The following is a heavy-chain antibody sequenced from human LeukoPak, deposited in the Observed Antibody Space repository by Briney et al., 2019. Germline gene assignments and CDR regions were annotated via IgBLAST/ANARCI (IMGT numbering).Heavy chain of an antibody. D-gene: IGHD5-24*01. CDR1: GFTFSSYA. Sequence: GGSLRLSCAASGFTFSSYAMSWVRQAPGRGLEWVSAISGSGGTTYYADSVKGRFTIYRDNSKNTLYLQMNSLRAEDTAVYYCAKVIREVDMSHDYWGQGALVTVSS. V-gene: IGHV3-23*01. CDR3: AKVIREVDMSHDY. CDR2: ISGSGGTT. J-gene: IGHJ4*02.